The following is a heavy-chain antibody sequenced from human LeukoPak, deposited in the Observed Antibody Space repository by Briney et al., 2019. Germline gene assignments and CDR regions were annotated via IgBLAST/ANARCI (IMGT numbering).Heavy chain of an antibody. J-gene: IGHJ4*02. D-gene: IGHD3-3*01. V-gene: IGHV1-2*02. Sequence: GDSVKVSCKASGYTFTGYYMDWVLQAPGQGLEWKGWINANSGGTKDAQKFQGRVTMTRDTSISTVYMELSRLRSDDTAVYYCARGNHVRGPLVGITIFGVVTGYWGQGTLVTVSS. CDR2: INANSGGT. CDR3: ARGNHVRGPLVGITIFGVVTGY. CDR1: GYTFTGYY.